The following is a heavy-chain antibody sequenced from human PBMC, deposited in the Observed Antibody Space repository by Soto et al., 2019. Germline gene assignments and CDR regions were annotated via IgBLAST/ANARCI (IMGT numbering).Heavy chain of an antibody. Sequence: QRLSCAASGFTVDNYAMRCVRQAPGKGLEWVSPISARGESTYYADSLKGRFTTSRDHSKNTLYLQMNSLRAEDTAIYFCAKRVCACSCRSHAFDILGPGTMVTVSS. D-gene: IGHD2-15*01. CDR3: AKRVCACSCRSHAFDI. CDR1: GFTVDNYA. CDR2: ISARGEST. V-gene: IGHV3-23*01. J-gene: IGHJ3*02.